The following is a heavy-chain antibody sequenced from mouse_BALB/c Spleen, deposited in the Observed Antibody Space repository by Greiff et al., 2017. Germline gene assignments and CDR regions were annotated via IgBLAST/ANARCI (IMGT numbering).Heavy chain of an antibody. CDR3: ARYLRDYAMDD. CDR2: ISSGSSTI. Sequence: EVMLVEPGGGLVQPGGSRKLSCAASAFTFSSFGMPWVRQAPEKGLEWVAYISSGSSTIYYAETVKGRFPIARDNPKNTLFLQMTSIWAEDTAMYYCARYLRDYAMDDWGQGTSVTVSS. CDR1: AFTFSSFG. V-gene: IGHV5-17*02. J-gene: IGHJ4*01.